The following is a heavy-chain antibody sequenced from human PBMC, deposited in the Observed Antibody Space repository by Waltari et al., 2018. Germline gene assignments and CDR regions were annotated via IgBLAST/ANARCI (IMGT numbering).Heavy chain of an antibody. Sequence: EILVVESGGGLVQPGGTLSLSCPASGFTFSSYSMPWVRQAPGKGLEWVSYISATSSSIYYADSVKGRFTISRDNAQNSLYLQMNSLRAEDTALYYCARLGVSHFDYWGQGTLVTVSS. V-gene: IGHV3-48*04. J-gene: IGHJ4*02. CDR1: GFTFSSYS. CDR2: ISATSSSI. CDR3: ARLGVSHFDY. D-gene: IGHD1-26*01.